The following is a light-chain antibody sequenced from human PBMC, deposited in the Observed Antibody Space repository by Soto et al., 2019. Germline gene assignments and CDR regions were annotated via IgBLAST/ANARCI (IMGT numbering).Light chain of an antibody. CDR3: QQYNNWPPIT. CDR1: QSVSSN. V-gene: IGKV3-15*01. Sequence: EIVMTQSPATLSVSPGERATLSCRASQSVSSNLAWYQQKPGQAPRLLIYGASTRATDIPARFSGSGSGTEFTLTISSLHSEYFAVYYCQQYNNWPPITFGQGTKLEIK. CDR2: GAS. J-gene: IGKJ2*01.